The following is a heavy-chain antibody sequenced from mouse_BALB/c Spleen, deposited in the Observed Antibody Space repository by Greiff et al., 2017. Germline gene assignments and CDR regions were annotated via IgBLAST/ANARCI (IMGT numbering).Heavy chain of an antibody. CDR3: ARLTLLRLPYYFDY. CDR2: INSNGGST. CDR1: GFTFSSYY. V-gene: IGHV5-6-2*01. D-gene: IGHD1-2*01. J-gene: IGHJ2*01. Sequence: EVQLVESGGGLVKLGGSLKLSCAASGFTFSSYYMSWVRQTPEKRLELVAAINSNGGSTYYPDTVKGRFTISRDNAKNTLYLQMSSLKSEDTALYYCARLTLLRLPYYFDYWGQGTTLTVSS.